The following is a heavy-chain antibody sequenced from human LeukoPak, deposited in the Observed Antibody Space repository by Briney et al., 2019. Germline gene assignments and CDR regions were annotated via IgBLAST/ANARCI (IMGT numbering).Heavy chain of an antibody. D-gene: IGHD3-16*01. Sequence: PSETLSLTCAVSGGAISSSNWGGGFRQPPGKGREWMGEIYHSESTNYNPSLKSRVTIPVDKSKKQLSLKLSSVTAADTAVYYCASRSYDYVWGSYAFDYWGQGTLVTVSS. CDR1: GGAISSSNW. V-gene: IGHV4-4*02. CDR3: ASRSYDYVWGSYAFDY. CDR2: IYHSEST. J-gene: IGHJ4*02.